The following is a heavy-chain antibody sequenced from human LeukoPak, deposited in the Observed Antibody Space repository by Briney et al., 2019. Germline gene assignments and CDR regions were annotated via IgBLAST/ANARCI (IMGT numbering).Heavy chain of an antibody. CDR3: ATYCSTTSCPHRRAFDI. CDR1: GGSISSGSHY. CDR2: IYTSGTT. Sequence: SQTLSLTCTVSGGSISSGSHYWSWIRQPAGKGLEWIGRIYTSGTTNYNPSLKSRVTISVDTSNDQFSLKLSSVTAADTAVYYCATYCSTTSCPHRRAFDIWGQGTMVTVSS. D-gene: IGHD2-2*01. V-gene: IGHV4-61*02. J-gene: IGHJ3*02.